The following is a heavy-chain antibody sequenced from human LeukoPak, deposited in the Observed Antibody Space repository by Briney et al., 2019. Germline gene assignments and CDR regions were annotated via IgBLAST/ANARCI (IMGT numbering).Heavy chain of an antibody. CDR3: ARAQDFSDSSGPNYLDF. CDR2: IYYSGST. V-gene: IGHV4-59*08. D-gene: IGHD3-22*01. CDR1: GGSISSYY. J-gene: IGHJ4*02. Sequence: SETLSLTCTVSGGSISSYYWSWIRQPPGKGLEWIGYIYYSGSTNYNPSLKSRVTISVDTSKNQFSLKLLSVTAADTAVYYCARAQDFSDSSGPNYLDFWGQGILVTVSS.